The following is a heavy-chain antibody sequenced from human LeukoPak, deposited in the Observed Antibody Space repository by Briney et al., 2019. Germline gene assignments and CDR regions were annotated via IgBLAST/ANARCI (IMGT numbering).Heavy chain of an antibody. Sequence: GALRLSCAASGFTFSSYEMNWVRQAPGKGLEWVSYISSSGSTIYYADSVKGRFTISRDNAKNSLYLQMNSLRAEDTAVYYRARAPRDRIAARHYFDYWGQGTLVTVSS. D-gene: IGHD6-6*01. V-gene: IGHV3-48*03. CDR1: GFTFSSYE. J-gene: IGHJ4*02. CDR2: ISSSGSTI. CDR3: ARAPRDRIAARHYFDY.